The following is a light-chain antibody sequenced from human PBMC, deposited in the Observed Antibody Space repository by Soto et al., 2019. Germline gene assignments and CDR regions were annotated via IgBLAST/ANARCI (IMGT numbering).Light chain of an antibody. CDR2: KAS. Sequence: DIQMTQSPSTLSASVGDRVSITCRASQTISNWLAWYQQKPGRAPNLLIYKASRLESGVPSRFSGSGSGTEFTLTISSLQPDDFATYYCQQYNSTPYSFGQGTQVEIK. V-gene: IGKV1-5*03. CDR1: QTISNW. J-gene: IGKJ2*03. CDR3: QQYNSTPYS.